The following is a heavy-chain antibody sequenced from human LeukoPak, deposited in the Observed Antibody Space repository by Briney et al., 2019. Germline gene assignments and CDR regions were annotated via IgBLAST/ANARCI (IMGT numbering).Heavy chain of an antibody. CDR2: ISYDGSNK. CDR1: GFTFSSYA. J-gene: IGHJ5*02. V-gene: IGHV3-30*01. Sequence: GRSLRLSCAASGFTFSSYAMHWVRQAPGKGLEWVAVISYDGSNKYYADSVKGRFTISRDNSKNTLYLQMNSLRAEDTAVYYCTRASGSYYWFDPWGQGTLVTVSS. CDR3: TRASGSYYWFDP. D-gene: IGHD1-26*01.